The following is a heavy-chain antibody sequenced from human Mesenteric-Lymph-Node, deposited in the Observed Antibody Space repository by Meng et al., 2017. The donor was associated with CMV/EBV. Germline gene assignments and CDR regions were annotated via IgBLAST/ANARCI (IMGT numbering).Heavy chain of an antibody. V-gene: IGHV3-7*01. Sequence: GESLKISCAASGFTFSNYWMSWVRQAPGKGLEWVANIKQDGSEKYYVDSVKGRFTISRDNAKNSLYLQMNSLRAEDTAVYYFAKSQREDDYYYYYGMDVWGQGTTVTVSS. CDR1: GFTFSNYW. D-gene: IGHD1-26*01. J-gene: IGHJ6*02. CDR3: AKSQREDDYYYYYGMDV. CDR2: IKQDGSEK.